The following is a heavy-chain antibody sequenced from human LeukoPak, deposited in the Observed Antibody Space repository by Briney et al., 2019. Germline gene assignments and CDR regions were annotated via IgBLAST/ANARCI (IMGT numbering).Heavy chain of an antibody. D-gene: IGHD3-3*01. Sequence: GGSLRPSCAASGFSFSNAWMTWVRQAPGKGLEWVGHIKSKADGGTTDYAAPVKGSFTISRHDSQNTLFLQMNSLKTEDTAVYYCTGGSYAIFDQWGQGTLVTVSS. V-gene: IGHV3-15*01. CDR3: TGGSYAIFDQ. CDR1: GFSFSNAW. J-gene: IGHJ4*02. CDR2: IKSKADGGTT.